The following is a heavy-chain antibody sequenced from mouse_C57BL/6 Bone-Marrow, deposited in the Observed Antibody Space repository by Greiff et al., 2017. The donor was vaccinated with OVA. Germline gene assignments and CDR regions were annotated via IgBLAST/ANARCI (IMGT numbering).Heavy chain of an antibody. CDR2: INSDGGST. Sequence: DVKLQESGGGLVQPGESLKLSCESNEYEFPSHDMSWVRKTPEKRLELVAAINSDGGSTYYPDSMVRRFIIARDTTKQTLYLPMSILRSDDTALYYCARPVPCHYWGQGTSVTVSS. CDR3: ARPVPCHY. CDR1: EYEFPSHD. D-gene: IGHD5-1*01. J-gene: IGHJ4*01. V-gene: IGHV5-2*01.